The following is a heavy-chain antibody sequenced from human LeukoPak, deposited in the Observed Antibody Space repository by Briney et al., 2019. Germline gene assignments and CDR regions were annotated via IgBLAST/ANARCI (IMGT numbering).Heavy chain of an antibody. CDR2: ISAYNGNT. CDR1: GYTFTSYG. Sequence: ASVKVSRKASGYTFTSYGISWVRQAPGQGLEWMGWISAYNGNTNYAQKFQGRVTMTRDTSISTAYMELSRLRSDDTAVYYCARKCSSTSCLGDYWGQGTLVTVSS. J-gene: IGHJ4*02. V-gene: IGHV1-18*01. D-gene: IGHD2-2*01. CDR3: ARKCSSTSCLGDY.